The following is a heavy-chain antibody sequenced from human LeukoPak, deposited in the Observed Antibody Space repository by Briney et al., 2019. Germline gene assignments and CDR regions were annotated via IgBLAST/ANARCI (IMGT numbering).Heavy chain of an antibody. CDR3: AKSAVGATLGDY. J-gene: IGHJ4*02. CDR1: GFTFSSYG. V-gene: IGHV3-30*02. Sequence: GGSLRLSCAASGFTFSSYGMHWVRQAPGKGLEWVAFIRYDGSNKYYADSVKGRFTISRDNSRDTPYLQMISLRAEDTAVYYCAKSAVGATLGDYWGQGTPVTVSS. CDR2: IRYDGSNK. D-gene: IGHD1-26*01.